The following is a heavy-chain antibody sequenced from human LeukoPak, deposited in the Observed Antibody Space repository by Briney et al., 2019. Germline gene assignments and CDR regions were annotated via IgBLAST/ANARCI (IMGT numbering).Heavy chain of an antibody. Sequence: PSETLSLTCTVSGGSISSYYWSWIRQPPGKGLEWIGYIYYSGSTNYNPSLKSRVTISVDTSKNQFSLKLSSVTAADTAVYYCARGLPYYYGSGSYFDYWGQGTLVTVSS. CDR1: GGSISSYY. J-gene: IGHJ4*02. V-gene: IGHV4-59*01. CDR3: ARGLPYYYGSGSYFDY. CDR2: IYYSGST. D-gene: IGHD3-10*01.